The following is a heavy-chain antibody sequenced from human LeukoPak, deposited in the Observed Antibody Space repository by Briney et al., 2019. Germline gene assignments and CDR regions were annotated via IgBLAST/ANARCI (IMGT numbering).Heavy chain of an antibody. V-gene: IGHV4-61*02. CDR1: GDSISSGDYY. J-gene: IGHJ1*01. CDR3: AREGTGSHPNYDSSGYDEYFQH. D-gene: IGHD3-22*01. CDR2: IYTSGST. Sequence: NPSQTLSLTCTVSGDSISSGDYYWSWIRQPAGKGLEWIGRIYTSGSTNYNPSLKSRVTISVDTSKNQFSLKLSSVTAADTAVYYCAREGTGSHPNYDSSGYDEYFQHWGQGTLVTVSS.